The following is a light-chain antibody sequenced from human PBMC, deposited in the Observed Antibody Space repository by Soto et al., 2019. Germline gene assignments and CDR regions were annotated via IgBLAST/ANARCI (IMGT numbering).Light chain of an antibody. CDR1: QSVNSNY. J-gene: IGKJ1*01. Sequence: ETVLTQSPGTLSLSPGERATLSCRASQSVNSNYLAWYQQRPGQAPRLLIYDESSRATGVPDRFRGRGSGTDFTLTISRLEPEDFAVYYCQQYGNSPVTFGQGTKVDIK. V-gene: IGKV3-20*01. CDR2: DES. CDR3: QQYGNSPVT.